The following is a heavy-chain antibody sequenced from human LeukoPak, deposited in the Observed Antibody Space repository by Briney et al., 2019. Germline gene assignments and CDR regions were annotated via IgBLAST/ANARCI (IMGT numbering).Heavy chain of an antibody. J-gene: IGHJ4*02. CDR2: IYYNGST. CDR3: ASLRISMITFGGVIDTSDY. V-gene: IGHV4-39*01. D-gene: IGHD3-16*02. CDR1: GGSISSSSYY. Sequence: PSETLSLTCTVSGGSISSSSYYWGWIRQPPGKGLEWIGSIYYNGSTYYNPSLKSRFTISVDTSKNQFSLKLGSVTAADTAVYYCASLRISMITFGGVIDTSDYWGQGTLVTVSS.